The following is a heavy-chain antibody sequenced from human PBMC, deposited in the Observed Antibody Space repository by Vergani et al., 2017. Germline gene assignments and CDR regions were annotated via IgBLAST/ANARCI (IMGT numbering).Heavy chain of an antibody. D-gene: IGHD2-15*01. J-gene: IGHJ4*02. CDR3: ARVPKQSRSLYAYYFDY. CDR2: IKNTGDST. V-gene: IGHV3-23*01. CDR1: GFTFSSHA. Sequence: EVQLLQSEGAVVQPGGSLRLSCVASGFTFSSHAMSWVRQGHGQGLEWVSSIKNTGDSTHYADSVKGRFTISRDNSKNTLYLQMNSLRAEDTAVYYCARVPKQSRSLYAYYFDYWGQGTLVTVSS.